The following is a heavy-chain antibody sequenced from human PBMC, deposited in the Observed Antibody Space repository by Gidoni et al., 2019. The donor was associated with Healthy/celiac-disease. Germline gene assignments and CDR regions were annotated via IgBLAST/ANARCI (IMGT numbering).Heavy chain of an antibody. CDR1: GYTFTSYA. J-gene: IGHJ3*02. CDR2: INAGNGNP. D-gene: IGHD3-10*01. Sequence: QVQLVQAGAEVKKPGASVKVSCKASGYTFTSYAMHLVRQAPGQRLEWLGWINAGNGNPKSSQKFQGRVTITRDTSASTAYMELSSLRSEATAVYYCAREPFTMVRGVYAFDIWGQGTMVTVSS. CDR3: AREPFTMVRGVYAFDI. V-gene: IGHV1-3*01.